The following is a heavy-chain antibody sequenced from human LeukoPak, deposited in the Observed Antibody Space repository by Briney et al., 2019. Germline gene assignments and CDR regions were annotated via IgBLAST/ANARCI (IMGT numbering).Heavy chain of an antibody. CDR2: IYYSGST. V-gene: IGHV4-31*03. Sequence: SETLSLTCTVSGGSISSGGYYWSWIRQHPGKGLEWIGYIYYSGSTYYNPSLKSRLTISVDTSKNQFSLKLSSVTAADTAVYYCANGLAGYYVSSSWGQGTLVTVSS. CDR3: ANGLAGYYVSSS. CDR1: GGSISSGGYY. J-gene: IGHJ4*02. D-gene: IGHD3-10*02.